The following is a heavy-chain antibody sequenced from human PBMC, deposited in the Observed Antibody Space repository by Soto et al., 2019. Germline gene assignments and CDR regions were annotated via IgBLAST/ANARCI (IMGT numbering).Heavy chain of an antibody. V-gene: IGHV3-33*01. Sequence: GESLKISCAASGFTFSSYGMHWVRQAPGKGLEWVAVIWYDGSNKYYADSVKGRFTISRDNSKNTLYLQMNSLRAEDTAVYYCARERLLLYSSSWYGEIDYWGQGTLVTVSS. D-gene: IGHD6-13*01. J-gene: IGHJ4*02. CDR3: ARERLLLYSSSWYGEIDY. CDR1: GFTFSSYG. CDR2: IWYDGSNK.